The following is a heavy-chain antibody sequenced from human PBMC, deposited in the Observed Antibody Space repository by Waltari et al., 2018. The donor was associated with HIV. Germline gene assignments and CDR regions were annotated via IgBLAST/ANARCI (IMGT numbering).Heavy chain of an antibody. J-gene: IGHJ3*02. V-gene: IGHV3-74*01. CDR1: GFTFSNYW. Sequence: EVQLVESGGGLVQPGGSLRLSCAASGFTFSNYWMHWFRQAPGKGLVWVSRINSDGSSTSYADSVKGRFTISRDNAKNTLYLQMNSLRAEDTAVYYCARDWGGGLRDAFDIWGQGTMVTVSS. D-gene: IGHD3-16*01. CDR2: INSDGSST. CDR3: ARDWGGGLRDAFDI.